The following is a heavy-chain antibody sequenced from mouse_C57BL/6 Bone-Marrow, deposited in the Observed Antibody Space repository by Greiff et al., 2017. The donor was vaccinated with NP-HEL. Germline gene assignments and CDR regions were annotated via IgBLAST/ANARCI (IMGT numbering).Heavy chain of an antibody. D-gene: IGHD3-2*02. Sequence: EVKLVESGPGLVKPSQSLSLTCSVTGYSITSGYYWNWIRQFPGNKLEWMGYISYDGSNNYNPSLKNRISITRDTSKNQFFLKLNSVTTEDTATYYCARDSSGLYYYAMDYWGQGTSVTVSS. J-gene: IGHJ4*01. CDR2: ISYDGSN. CDR1: GYSITSGYY. CDR3: ARDSSGLYYYAMDY. V-gene: IGHV3-6*01.